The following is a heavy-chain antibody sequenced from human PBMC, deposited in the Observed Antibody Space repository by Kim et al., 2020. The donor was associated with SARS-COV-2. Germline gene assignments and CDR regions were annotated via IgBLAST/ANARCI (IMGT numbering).Heavy chain of an antibody. CDR3: ARETIVDYGDPNYLDY. J-gene: IGHJ4*02. V-gene: IGHV1-18*01. D-gene: IGHD4-17*01. CDR2: ISAYNGNT. CDR1: GYTFSSHS. Sequence: ASVKVSCKASGYTFSSHSITWVRQAPGQGLEWMGWISAYNGNTEYAEKFQGRVTMTTDTSTNTAYLELRSLRSDDTAVYFCARETIVDYGDPNYLDYWGQGTLLTVSS.